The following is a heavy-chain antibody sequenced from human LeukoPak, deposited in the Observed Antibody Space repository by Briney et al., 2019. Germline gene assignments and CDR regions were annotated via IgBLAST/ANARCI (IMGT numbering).Heavy chain of an antibody. CDR3: ARDNWNDYYYYMDV. CDR2: IYYSGST. D-gene: IGHD1-20*01. V-gene: IGHV4-39*07. J-gene: IGHJ6*03. Sequence: SETLSLTCTVSGGSISSSSYYWGWIRQPPGKGLEWIGSIYYSGSTYYNPSLKSRVTISVDTSKNQFSLKLSSVTAADTAVYYCARDNWNDYYYYMDVWGKGTTVTVSS. CDR1: GGSISSSSYY.